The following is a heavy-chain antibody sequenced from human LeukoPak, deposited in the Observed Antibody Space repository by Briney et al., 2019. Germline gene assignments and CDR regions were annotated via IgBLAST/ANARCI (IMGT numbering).Heavy chain of an antibody. CDR3: ASLWFGELLPRGAWNWFAP. CDR2: INPNSGGT. J-gene: IGHJ5*02. V-gene: IGHV1-2*02. D-gene: IGHD3-10*01. CDR1: GYTFTGYY. Sequence: ASVKVSCKASGYTFTGYYMHWVRQAPGQGLEWMGWINPNSGGTNYAQKFQGRVTMTRDTSISTAYMELSRLRSDDTAVYYCASLWFGELLPRGAWNWFAPWGQGTLVTFSS.